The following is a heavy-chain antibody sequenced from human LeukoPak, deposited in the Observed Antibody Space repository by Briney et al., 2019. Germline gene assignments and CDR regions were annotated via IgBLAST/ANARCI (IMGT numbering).Heavy chain of an antibody. CDR2: IYHSGST. Sequence: SETLSLTCSVSGASISSGYYWGWIRQPPGKGLEWIGSIYHSGSTYYNPSLKSRVTISVDTSKNQFSLKLSSVTAADTAVYYCARLYSSSAGNYYYYYMDVWGKGTTVTVSS. D-gene: IGHD6-6*01. CDR1: GASISSGYY. J-gene: IGHJ6*03. CDR3: ARLYSSSAGNYYYYYMDV. V-gene: IGHV4-38-2*02.